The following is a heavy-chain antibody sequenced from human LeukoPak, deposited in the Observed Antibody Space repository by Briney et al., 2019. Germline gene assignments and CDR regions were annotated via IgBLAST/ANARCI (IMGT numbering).Heavy chain of an antibody. Sequence: GESLKVSCKASGYIFTHYWIAWVRQMPGKGLEWMGIIYPADSDTTYSPSFQGQVTISADKSTNTAYPQWSSLKASDTAIYFCARHSLQVPASALRHWGQGTQVTVSS. V-gene: IGHV5-51*01. CDR3: ARHSLQVPASALRH. CDR2: IYPADSDT. J-gene: IGHJ4*02. D-gene: IGHD2-2*01. CDR1: GYIFTHYW.